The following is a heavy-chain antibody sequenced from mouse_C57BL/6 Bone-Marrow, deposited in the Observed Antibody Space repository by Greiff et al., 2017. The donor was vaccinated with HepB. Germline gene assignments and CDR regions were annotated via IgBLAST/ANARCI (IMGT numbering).Heavy chain of an antibody. CDR1: GYSFTSYY. Sequence: QVQLQQSGPELVKPGASVKISCKASGYSFTSYYIHWVKQRPGQGLEWIGWIYPGSGNTKYNEKFKGKATLTADTSSSTAYMQLSSLTSEDSAVYYCARSVYYGSSYWYFDVWGTGTTVTVSS. CDR2: IYPGSGNT. D-gene: IGHD1-1*01. CDR3: ARSVYYGSSYWYFDV. V-gene: IGHV1-66*01. J-gene: IGHJ1*03.